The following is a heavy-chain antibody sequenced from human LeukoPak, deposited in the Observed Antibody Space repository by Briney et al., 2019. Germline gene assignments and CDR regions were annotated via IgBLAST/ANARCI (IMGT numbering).Heavy chain of an antibody. D-gene: IGHD3-22*01. CDR3: ARDRWRGAYDTSGYDAFDI. CDR2: ISAYNGNT. Sequence: ASVTVSCKASGYTFISYGISWVRQAPGQGLEWMGWISAYNGNTNYAQKFQGRLTMTAVTFTSAAYMDLRSLRSDDTAVYYCARDRWRGAYDTSGYDAFDIWGQGTMVTVSS. CDR1: GYTFISYG. V-gene: IGHV1-18*01. J-gene: IGHJ3*02.